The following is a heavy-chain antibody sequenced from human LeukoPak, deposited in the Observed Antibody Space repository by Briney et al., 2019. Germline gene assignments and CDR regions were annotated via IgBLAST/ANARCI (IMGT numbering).Heavy chain of an antibody. Sequence: GGSLRLSCAASGLSFSTFAMSWVRQGPARGLEWVSSIRGNGETLYADSVKGRFTLPSDSSRNTVYLQLNNLRVEDTAIYYCARASWVSSTDAVRWGQGTLVTVSS. D-gene: IGHD3-16*01. V-gene: IGHV3-23*01. CDR3: ARASWVSSTDAVR. CDR2: IRGNGET. J-gene: IGHJ4*02. CDR1: GLSFSTFA.